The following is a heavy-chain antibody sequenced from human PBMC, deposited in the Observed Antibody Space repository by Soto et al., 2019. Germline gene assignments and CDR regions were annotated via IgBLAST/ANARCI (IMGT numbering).Heavy chain of an antibody. J-gene: IGHJ4*02. CDR3: ARGPYSSGWYVVDY. CDR1: GASISAYA. D-gene: IGHD6-19*01. CDR2: LYSSGNT. V-gene: IGHV4-4*07. Sequence: AETLGLTCTVSGASISAYAWGWIRQPAGKGLDWIGRLYSSGNTNYNPSFKSRLTMSADTSKNQFSLKLSSVTAADTAVYYCARGPYSSGWYVVDYWGQGTMVTVSS.